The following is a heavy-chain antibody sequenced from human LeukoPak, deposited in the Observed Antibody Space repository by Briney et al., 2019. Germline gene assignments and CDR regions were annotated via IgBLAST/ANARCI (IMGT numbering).Heavy chain of an antibody. J-gene: IGHJ4*02. CDR3: ARDGSGWYWDY. CDR1: GESITTYY. Sequence: SETLSLTCTVSGESITTYYWSWIRQPPGKGLEWIGEINHSGSTNYNPSLKSRVTISVDTSKNQFSLKLSSVTAADTAVYYCARDGSGWYWDYWGQGTLVTVSS. V-gene: IGHV4-34*01. D-gene: IGHD6-19*01. CDR2: INHSGST.